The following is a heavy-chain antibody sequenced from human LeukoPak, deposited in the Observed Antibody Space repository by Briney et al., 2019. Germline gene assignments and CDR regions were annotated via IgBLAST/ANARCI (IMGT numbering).Heavy chain of an antibody. J-gene: IGHJ5*02. CDR1: GYTFTGYY. CDR2: INPNSGGT. V-gene: IGHV1-2*02. Sequence: VASVKVSCKASGYTFTGYYMHWVPQAPGQGLEWMGWINPNSGGTNYAQKFQGRVTMTRDTSISTAYMELSRLRSDDTAVYYCARNRRGYCSSTSCYVFGPWGQGTLVTVSS. CDR3: ARNRRGYCSSTSCYVFGP. D-gene: IGHD2-2*01.